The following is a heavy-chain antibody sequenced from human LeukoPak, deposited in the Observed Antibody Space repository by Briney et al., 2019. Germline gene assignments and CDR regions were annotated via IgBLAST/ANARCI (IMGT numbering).Heavy chain of an antibody. CDR2: INSDGSST. Sequence: GGSLRLSCAASGFTFSSYWMHWVRQAPGKGLVWVSRINSDGSSTSYADSVKGRFTISRDNAKNTLYLQMNSLRAEDTAVYYCAKWPFYSSSWYVKLWGQGTLVTVSS. CDR3: AKWPFYSSSWYVKL. CDR1: GFTFSSYW. J-gene: IGHJ4*02. V-gene: IGHV3-74*01. D-gene: IGHD6-13*01.